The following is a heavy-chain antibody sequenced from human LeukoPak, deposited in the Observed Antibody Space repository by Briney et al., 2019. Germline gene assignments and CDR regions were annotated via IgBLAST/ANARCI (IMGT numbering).Heavy chain of an antibody. CDR1: GGSFSAYY. D-gene: IGHD3-3*01. J-gene: IGHJ6*03. CDR2: INHSGST. Sequence: SETLSLTCAVYGGSFSAYYWSWIRQPPGKGLEWIGEINHSGSTNYNPSLKSRVTISVDTSKNQFSLKLSSVTAADTAVYYCARGVNYDFWSGYYTWVGYYYYYMDVWGKGTTVTVSS. V-gene: IGHV4-34*01. CDR3: ARGVNYDFWSGYYTWVGYYYYYMDV.